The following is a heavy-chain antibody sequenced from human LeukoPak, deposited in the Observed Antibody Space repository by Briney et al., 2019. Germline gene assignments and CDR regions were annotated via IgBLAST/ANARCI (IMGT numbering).Heavy chain of an antibody. V-gene: IGHV4-59*01. Sequence: SETLSLTCTVSGGSISSYYWSWIRQPPGKGLEWIGYIYYSGSTNYNPSLKSRVTISVDTSKNQFSLKLSSVTAADTAVYYCARDGTAAAAGISSFFDYWGQGTLVTVSS. CDR1: GGSISSYY. CDR2: IYYSGST. J-gene: IGHJ4*02. D-gene: IGHD6-13*01. CDR3: ARDGTAAAAGISSFFDY.